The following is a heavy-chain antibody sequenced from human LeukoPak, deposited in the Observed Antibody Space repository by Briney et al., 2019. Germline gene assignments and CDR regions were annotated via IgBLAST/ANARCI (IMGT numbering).Heavy chain of an antibody. Sequence: ASETLSLTCSVSGDSMRNYYWSWIQQPPGKGLEWIGYIYYSGSTNYNPSLKSRVTISVDTSKDQFSRKLTSVTATDTAMYYCARDGRGFLRFDYWGQGTLVTVSS. CDR2: IYYSGST. D-gene: IGHD1-26*01. CDR1: GDSMRNYY. J-gene: IGHJ4*02. V-gene: IGHV4-59*01. CDR3: ARDGRGFLRFDY.